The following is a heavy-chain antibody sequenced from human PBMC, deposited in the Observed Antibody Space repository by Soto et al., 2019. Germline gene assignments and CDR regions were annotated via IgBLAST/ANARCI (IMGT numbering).Heavy chain of an antibody. CDR2: IIPIFGTA. CDR3: AKNPENYHYGMDV. V-gene: IGHV1-69*12. Sequence: QVQLVQSGAEVKKPGSSVKVSCKASGGTFSSYAISWVRQAPGQGLEWMGGIIPIFGTADYAQKFQGRVRITADEPTRTAYVELSSLRSEATAVYYCAKNPENYHYGMDVWGQGTTVTVSS. J-gene: IGHJ6*02. CDR1: GGTFSSYA.